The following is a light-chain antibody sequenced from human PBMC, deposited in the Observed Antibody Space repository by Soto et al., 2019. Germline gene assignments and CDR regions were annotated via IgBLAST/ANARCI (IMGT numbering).Light chain of an antibody. J-gene: IGLJ1*01. CDR3: QSYDSSLSGV. V-gene: IGLV1-40*01. CDR1: SSNIGAGYD. CDR2: GNS. Sequence: QSVLTQPPSVSGAPGQRVTISCTGSSSNIGAGYDVHWYQQLPGTAPKLLIYGNSNRPSGVPDRFSGSKSGTSASLAITGLHAEDEADYYCQSYDSSLSGVFGTGTKVTVL.